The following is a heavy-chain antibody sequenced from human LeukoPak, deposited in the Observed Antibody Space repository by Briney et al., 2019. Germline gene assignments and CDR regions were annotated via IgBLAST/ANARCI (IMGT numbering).Heavy chain of an antibody. CDR1: GFTFSNYA. J-gene: IGHJ4*02. V-gene: IGHV3-23*01. Sequence: GGSLRRSCAASGFTFSNYAMTWVRQAPGKGLEWGSGISGSGSSTYYADSVKGRFTLSRDYPKNTLYLQMNSLRAEDTAVYFCAKYSGSYYYPPNWDSWGQGTLVTVSS. CDR3: AKYSGSYYYPPNWDS. CDR2: ISGSGSST. D-gene: IGHD1-26*01.